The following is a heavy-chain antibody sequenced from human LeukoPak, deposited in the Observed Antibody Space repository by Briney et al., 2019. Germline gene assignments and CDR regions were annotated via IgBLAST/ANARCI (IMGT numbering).Heavy chain of an antibody. CDR1: GLTVSSNY. Sequence: PGGSLRLSCAASGLTVSSNYMSWVRQAPGKGLEWVSVIYAGGTTYYADSVKGRFTISRDKDTLYLQMNSLRVEDTAVYYCAKMHCSTTSCPYYMDVWGNGTTVIVSS. V-gene: IGHV3-53*01. D-gene: IGHD2-2*01. J-gene: IGHJ6*03. CDR2: IYAGGTT. CDR3: AKMHCSTTSCPYYMDV.